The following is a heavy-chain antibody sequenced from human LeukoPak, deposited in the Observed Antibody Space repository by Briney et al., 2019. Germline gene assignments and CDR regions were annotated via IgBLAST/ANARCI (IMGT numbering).Heavy chain of an antibody. V-gene: IGHV4-59*08. J-gene: IGHJ3*02. D-gene: IGHD2-2*01. CDR3: ARHLPVEYQLLSGAFDI. CDR2: IYYSGST. CDR1: GGSISSYY. Sequence: SETLSLTCTVSGGSISSYYWSWIRQPPGKGLEWIGYIYYSGSTNYNPSLKSRVTISVDTSKNQFSLKLSSVTAADTAVYYCARHLPVEYQLLSGAFDIWGQGTMVTVSS.